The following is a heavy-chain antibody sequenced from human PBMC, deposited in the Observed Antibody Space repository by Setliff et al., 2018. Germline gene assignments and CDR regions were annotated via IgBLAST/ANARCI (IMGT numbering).Heavy chain of an antibody. CDR3: ARREVERTTTRRTVWYFDL. V-gene: IGHV4-39*01. D-gene: IGHD1-7*01. CDR1: GDSITSSNYY. J-gene: IGHJ2*01. Sequence: TLSLTCTVSGDSITSSNYYWGWIRQPPGKGLEWIGSIYYSGSTYYNPSLRSRVTISVDISKNQVSLKLSSVTAADTAMFYCARREVERTTTRRTVWYFDLWGRGTLGTSPQ. CDR2: IYYSGST.